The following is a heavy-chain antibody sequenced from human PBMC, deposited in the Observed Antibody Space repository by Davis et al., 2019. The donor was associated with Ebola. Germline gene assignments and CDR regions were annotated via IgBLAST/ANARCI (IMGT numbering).Heavy chain of an antibody. CDR2: INPHNGNT. J-gene: IGHJ4*02. Sequence: ASVKVSCKASGHTFAGYYMHWVRQAPGQGLEWMGWINPHNGNTNYAQNVQGRVTMTTDTSTSTAYMEVGSLRSDDTAVYYCARAQFPTTSDHWGQGTLVTVSS. CDR1: GHTFAGYY. D-gene: IGHD1-1*01. V-gene: IGHV1-18*04. CDR3: ARAQFPTTSDH.